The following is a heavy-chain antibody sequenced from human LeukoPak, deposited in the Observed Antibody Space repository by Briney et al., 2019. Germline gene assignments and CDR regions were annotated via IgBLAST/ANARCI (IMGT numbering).Heavy chain of an antibody. D-gene: IGHD6-19*01. Sequence: SETLSLTCAVSGYSISSGYFWGWVRQPPGKGLEWIGSIFHSGSMYYNPTLKSRVTISVDTSKNQFSLKLSSVTAADTAVYYCARAVSGTPDYWGQGTLVTVSS. V-gene: IGHV4-38-2*01. CDR3: ARAVSGTPDY. CDR2: IFHSGSM. J-gene: IGHJ4*02. CDR1: GYSISSGYF.